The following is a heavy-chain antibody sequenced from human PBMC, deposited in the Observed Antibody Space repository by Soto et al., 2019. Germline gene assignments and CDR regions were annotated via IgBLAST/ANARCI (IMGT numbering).Heavy chain of an antibody. V-gene: IGHV1-8*01. CDR3: ARGLKGVVIDNWFDP. CDR1: GYTSTSYD. J-gene: IGHJ5*02. Sequence: SVKVSCKASGYTSTSYDINWVRQATGQGLEWMGWMNPNSGNTGYAQKFQGRVTMTRNTSISTAYMELSSLRSEDTAVYYCARGLKGVVIDNWFDPWGQGTLVTVSS. CDR2: MNPNSGNT. D-gene: IGHD3-3*01.